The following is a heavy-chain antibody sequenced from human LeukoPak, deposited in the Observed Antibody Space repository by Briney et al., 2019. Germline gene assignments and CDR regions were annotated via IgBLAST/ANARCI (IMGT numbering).Heavy chain of an antibody. CDR1: GGSISSYY. Sequence: SETLSLTCTVSGGSISSYYWSWIRQPPGKGLEWIGYIYYSGSTNYNPSLKSRVTISVDTSKNQFSLKLSSVTAADTAVYYCARLQGQQLVGGFDYWGQGTLVTVSS. CDR3: ARLQGQQLVGGFDY. CDR2: IYYSGST. J-gene: IGHJ4*02. D-gene: IGHD6-13*01. V-gene: IGHV4-59*08.